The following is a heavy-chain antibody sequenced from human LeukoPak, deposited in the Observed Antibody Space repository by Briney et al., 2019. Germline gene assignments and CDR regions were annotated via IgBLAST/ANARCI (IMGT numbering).Heavy chain of an antibody. V-gene: IGHV1-8*01. J-gene: IGHJ4*02. CDR3: ASSSHCSSTSCLYNFDY. Sequence: ASVTVSCKASGYTFTSYDINWVRQATGQGLEWMGWMNPNSGNTGYAQKFQGRVTMTRNTSISTAYMELSSLRSEDTAVYYCASSSHCSSTSCLYNFDYWGQGTLVTVSS. CDR1: GYTFTSYD. D-gene: IGHD2-2*01. CDR2: MNPNSGNT.